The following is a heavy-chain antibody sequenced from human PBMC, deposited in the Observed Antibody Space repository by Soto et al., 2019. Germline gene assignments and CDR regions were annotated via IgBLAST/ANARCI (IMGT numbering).Heavy chain of an antibody. CDR2: ISGTGGST. Sequence: EVQLLESWGGLVRPGGSLRLSCAASGFTFPSYAMTWVRQAPGKGLEWVSGISGTGGSTYYADSVKGRFTISRDKTKNTLYLHVNSLRAEDTAVYYCARGSAYIDYDREYWGEGTLVTVSS. D-gene: IGHD4-17*01. CDR3: ARGSAYIDYDREY. CDR1: GFTFPSYA. J-gene: IGHJ4*02. V-gene: IGHV3-23*01.